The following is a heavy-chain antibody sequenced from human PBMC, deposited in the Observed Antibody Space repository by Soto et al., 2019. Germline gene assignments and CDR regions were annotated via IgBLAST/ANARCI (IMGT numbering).Heavy chain of an antibody. V-gene: IGHV4-59*08. CDR3: ARGGWRQIDH. CDR1: GGSIGSYY. CDR2: IYYSGST. Sequence: PSETLSLTCSVSGGSIGSYYWSWIRQPPGKGLEWIGYIYYSGSTNYNPSLKSRVTISVDTSKNQFSLKLSSVTAADTAVYYCARGGWRQIDHRGQGTMLTVSS. D-gene: IGHD3-3*01. J-gene: IGHJ4*02.